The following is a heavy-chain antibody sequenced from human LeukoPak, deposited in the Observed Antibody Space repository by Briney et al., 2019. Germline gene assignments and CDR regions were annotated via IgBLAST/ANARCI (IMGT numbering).Heavy chain of an antibody. CDR3: ARLDTAIASYYYYYGMDV. Sequence: SETLSLTCTVSGGSISSGGYYWSWIRQHPGKGLEWIGYIYYSGSTYYNPTLKSRVTISVDTSKSQFSLKLSSVTAADTAVYYCARLDTAIASYYYYYGMDVWGQGTTVTVSS. V-gene: IGHV4-31*03. CDR1: GGSISSGGYY. CDR2: IYYSGST. D-gene: IGHD5-18*01. J-gene: IGHJ6*02.